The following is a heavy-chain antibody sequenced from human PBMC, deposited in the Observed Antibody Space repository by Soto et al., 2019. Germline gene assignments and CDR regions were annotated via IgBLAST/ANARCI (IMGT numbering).Heavy chain of an antibody. J-gene: IGHJ4*02. D-gene: IGHD3-3*01. CDR1: GFSLTILGAG. V-gene: IGHV2-5*01. Sequence: SGPTLVNPTQTLTLTCTFSGFSLTILGAGVGWIRQPPGKALEWLAFIFWYDDMRYIPFLMSRLPISNDTSNNQVVLTLTIMNHVDTATDSCAPRWILKFAYWGQGTLVTVSS. CDR2: IFWYDDM. CDR3: APRWILKFAY.